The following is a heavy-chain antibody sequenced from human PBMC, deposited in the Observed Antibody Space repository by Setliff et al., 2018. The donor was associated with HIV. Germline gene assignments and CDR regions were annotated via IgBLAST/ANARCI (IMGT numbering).Heavy chain of an antibody. Sequence: GGSLSLSCAVSGFTLDDYGIHWVRQAPGKGLEWVALIWYDTINKYYSDSVKGRFTVSRDDPKKTVYLEMKNLTIEDTALYYCARAAFCSGVSCSGYINYWGQGTLVTVSS. J-gene: IGHJ4*02. CDR1: GFTLDDYG. CDR2: IWYDTINK. CDR3: ARAAFCSGVSCSGYINY. D-gene: IGHD2-15*01. V-gene: IGHV3-30*02.